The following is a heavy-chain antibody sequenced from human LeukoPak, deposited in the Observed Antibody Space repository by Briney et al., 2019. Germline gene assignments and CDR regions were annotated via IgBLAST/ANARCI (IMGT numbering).Heavy chain of an antibody. CDR1: GFTFDDYA. CDR3: AKGEIAVAGPFDY. V-gene: IGHV3-9*01. Sequence: GGSLRLSCAASGFTFDDYAMHWVRQAPGKGLEWVSGISWNSGSIGYADSVKGRFTISRDNAKNSLYLQMNSLRAEDTALYYCAKGEIAVAGPFDYWGQGTLVTVSS. J-gene: IGHJ4*02. D-gene: IGHD6-19*01. CDR2: ISWNSGSI.